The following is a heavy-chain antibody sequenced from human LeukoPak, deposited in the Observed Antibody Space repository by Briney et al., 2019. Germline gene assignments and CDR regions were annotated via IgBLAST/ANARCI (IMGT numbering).Heavy chain of an antibody. V-gene: IGHV4-34*01. CDR2: INHSGST. CDR3: ARSGYGSGRGRRFLDY. CDR1: GGSFSGYY. D-gene: IGHD3-10*01. Sequence: SETLSLTCAVYGGSFSGYYWSWIRQPPGKGLEWIGEINHSGSTNYNPSLKSRVTISVDTSKNQFSLTLSSVTAADTAVYYCARSGYGSGRGRRFLDYWGQGTLVTVSS. J-gene: IGHJ4*02.